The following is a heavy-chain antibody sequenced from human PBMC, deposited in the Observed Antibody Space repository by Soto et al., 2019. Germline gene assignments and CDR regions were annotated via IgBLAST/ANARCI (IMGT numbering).Heavy chain of an antibody. CDR3: AKGRSYYYYYGVDV. CDR2: ISDSGGST. CDR1: GFTFSSYS. Sequence: PGGSLRLSCAASGFTFSSYSMNWVRQAPGKGLEWVSDISDSGGSTYYADSVKGRFTISRDNSKSTLYLQMNSLRAEDTALYYCAKGRSYYYYYGVDVWGQGTTVTVSS. J-gene: IGHJ6*02. V-gene: IGHV3-23*01.